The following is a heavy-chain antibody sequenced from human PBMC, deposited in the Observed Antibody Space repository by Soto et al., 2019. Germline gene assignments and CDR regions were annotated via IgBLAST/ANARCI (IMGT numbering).Heavy chain of an antibody. CDR1: GFTFSDYY. V-gene: IGHV3-11*05. D-gene: IGHD3-10*01. CDR2: ISSSSSYT. CDR3: ARVRGSGSYYLFDY. Sequence: GGSLRLSCAVSGFTFSDYYMSWIRQAPGKGLEWVSYISSSSSYTNYADSVKGRFTISRDNAKNSLYLQMNSLRAEDTAVYYCARVRGSGSYYLFDYWGQGTLVTVSS. J-gene: IGHJ4*02.